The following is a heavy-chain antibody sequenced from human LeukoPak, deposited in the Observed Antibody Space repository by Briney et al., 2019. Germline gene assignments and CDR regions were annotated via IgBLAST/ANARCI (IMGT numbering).Heavy chain of an antibody. CDR1: GFTFSSYW. CDR3: ARALLRFLEWLSPLDV. CDR2: IKQDGSEK. V-gene: IGHV3-7*01. D-gene: IGHD3-3*01. J-gene: IGHJ6*04. Sequence: GGSLRLSCTASGFTFSSYWMSWVRQAPGKGLEWVANIKQDGSEKYYVDSVKGRFTISRDNAKDSLYLQMNSLRAEDAAVYYCARALLRFLEWLSPLDVWGKGTTVTVSS.